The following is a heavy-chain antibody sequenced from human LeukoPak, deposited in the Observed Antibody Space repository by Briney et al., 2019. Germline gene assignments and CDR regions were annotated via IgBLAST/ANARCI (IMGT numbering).Heavy chain of an antibody. CDR1: GFTFSSYG. Sequence: GRSLRLSCAASGFTFSSYGMHWVRQAPGKGLEWVAVIWYDGSNKYYADSVKGRFTISRDNSKNTLYLQMNSLRAEDTAVYYCARDLNGLGRGGDYYYYGMDVWGQGTTVTVSS. D-gene: IGHD3-10*01. CDR2: IWYDGSNK. J-gene: IGHJ6*02. CDR3: ARDLNGLGRGGDYYYYGMDV. V-gene: IGHV3-33*01.